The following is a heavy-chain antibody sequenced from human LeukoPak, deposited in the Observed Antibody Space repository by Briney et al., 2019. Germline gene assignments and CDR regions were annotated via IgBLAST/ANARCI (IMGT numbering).Heavy chain of an antibody. CDR2: IIPIFGTA. CDR1: GGTFSSYA. J-gene: IGHJ4*02. D-gene: IGHD2/OR15-2a*01. CDR3: ARAGVLFDSWGEDTTFDY. Sequence: SVKVSCKASGGTFSSYAISWVRQAPGQGLEWMGGIIPIFGTANYAQKFQGRVTITADESTSTAYMELGSLRSEDTAVYYCARAGVLFDSWGEDTTFDYWGQGTLVTVSS. V-gene: IGHV1-69*13.